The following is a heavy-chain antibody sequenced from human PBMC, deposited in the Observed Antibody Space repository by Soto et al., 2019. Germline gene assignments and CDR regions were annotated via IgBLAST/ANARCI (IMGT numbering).Heavy chain of an antibody. Sequence: QVQLVQSGAEVKKPGASVKISCKACGYTFTRYPMNWVRQAPGQRLEWMGWINPANGNTKSSQKFQDRVIITRDTSASTASMDLSTLRSEDTAVNYCARGIATGQLDPWGQGTLVTVSS. CDR2: INPANGNT. D-gene: IGHD2-15*01. CDR3: ARGIATGQLDP. J-gene: IGHJ5*02. CDR1: GYTFTRYP. V-gene: IGHV1-3*01.